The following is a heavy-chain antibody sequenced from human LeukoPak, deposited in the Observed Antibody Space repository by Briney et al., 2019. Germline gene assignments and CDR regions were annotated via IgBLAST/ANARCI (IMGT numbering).Heavy chain of an antibody. CDR3: ARERKYDSNFDY. D-gene: IGHD1-1*01. J-gene: IGHJ4*02. V-gene: IGHV3-74*01. Sequence: GGSLRLSCAASGFTFSSYWMHWVRHPTGKGLVWVSRIKNDGSTTTYADSVKGRFTVSRDNAKNTLYLQMNSLRAEDTAVYYCARERKYDSNFDYWGQGTLVTVSS. CDR2: IKNDGSTT. CDR1: GFTFSSYW.